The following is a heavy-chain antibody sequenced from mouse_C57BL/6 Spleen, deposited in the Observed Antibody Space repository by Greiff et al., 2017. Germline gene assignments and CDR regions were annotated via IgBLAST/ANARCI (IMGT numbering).Heavy chain of an antibody. CDR3: ARELTGPYFDN. D-gene: IGHD4-1*01. J-gene: IGHJ2*01. CDR2: ISYDGSN. CDR1: GYSITSGYY. V-gene: IGHV3-6*01. Sequence: EVQLQQSGPGLVKPSQSLSLTCSVTGYSITSGYYWNWIRQFPGNKLEWMGYISYDGSNNYNPSLKNRISITRDTSKNQFFLKLNSVTTEDTATYYCARELTGPYFDNWGQGTTLTVSS.